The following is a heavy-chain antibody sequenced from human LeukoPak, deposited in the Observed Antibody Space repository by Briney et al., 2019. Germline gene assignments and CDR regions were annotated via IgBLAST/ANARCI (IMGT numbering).Heavy chain of an antibody. Sequence: ASVKVSCKASGYTFTGYYMHWVRQAPGQGLEWMGRINLNSGGTNYAQKFQGRVTMTRDTSISTAYMELSRLRSDDTAVYYCAREGLSRVAAAGTEGFDYWGQGTLVTVSS. D-gene: IGHD6-13*01. V-gene: IGHV1-2*06. CDR1: GYTFTGYY. CDR2: INLNSGGT. J-gene: IGHJ4*02. CDR3: AREGLSRVAAAGTEGFDY.